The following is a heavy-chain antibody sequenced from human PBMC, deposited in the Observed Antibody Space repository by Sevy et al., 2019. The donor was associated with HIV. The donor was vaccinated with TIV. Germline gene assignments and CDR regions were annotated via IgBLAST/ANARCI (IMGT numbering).Heavy chain of an antibody. Sequence: SETLSLTCSVTGGSIRRGDYFWGWIRQSPGKGLEWIGSITDSGSTYYNPSLKSLVTMSVDTSKNQLSLKLSSVTAADTAVHYCARLRGGYGNGWFYYYMDVWGKGTTVTVSS. CDR3: ARLRGGYGNGWFYYYMDV. CDR1: GGSIRRGDYF. J-gene: IGHJ6*03. CDR2: ITDSGST. D-gene: IGHD3-10*01. V-gene: IGHV4-39*01.